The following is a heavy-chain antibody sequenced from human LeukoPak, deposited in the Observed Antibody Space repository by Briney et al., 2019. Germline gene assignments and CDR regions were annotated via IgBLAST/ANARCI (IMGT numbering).Heavy chain of an antibody. Sequence: SSETLSPTCTVSGGSIGSGDYYWSWLRQPPGKGLEWIGSIYKSGTTYYNPSLKSRVTISIDTSQNQFSLKLSSLTAADTAVYYCARGEGPGIPIIWGQGTMVTVSS. V-gene: IGHV4-39*07. D-gene: IGHD3-10*01. CDR3: ARGEGPGIPII. CDR1: GGSIGSGDYY. CDR2: IYKSGTT. J-gene: IGHJ3*02.